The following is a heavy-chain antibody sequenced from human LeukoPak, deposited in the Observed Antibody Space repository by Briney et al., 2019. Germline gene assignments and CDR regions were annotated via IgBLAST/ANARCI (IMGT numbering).Heavy chain of an antibody. CDR3: ATPSIAARRGFDY. CDR2: INHSGST. J-gene: IGHJ4*02. V-gene: IGHV4-34*01. Sequence: SETLSLTCAVYGGSFSGYYWSWIRQPPGKGLEWIREINHSGSTNYNPSLKSRVTISVDTSKNQFSLKLSSVTAADTAVYYCATPSIAARRGFDYWGQGTLVTVSS. D-gene: IGHD6-6*01. CDR1: GGSFSGYY.